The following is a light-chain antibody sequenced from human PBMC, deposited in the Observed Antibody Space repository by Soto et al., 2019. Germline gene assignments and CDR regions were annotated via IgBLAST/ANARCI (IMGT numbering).Light chain of an antibody. J-gene: IGKJ3*01. Sequence: ETVFTQSPATLSLSPGERATLSCRASQSVYNNLAWYQQKPGQAPRLLIYGASTRATGIPARFSGSGSGTEFTLTISSLQSEDFAVYYCQQYNNWPPVTFGPGTKVDIK. V-gene: IGKV3-15*01. CDR2: GAS. CDR1: QSVYNN. CDR3: QQYNNWPPVT.